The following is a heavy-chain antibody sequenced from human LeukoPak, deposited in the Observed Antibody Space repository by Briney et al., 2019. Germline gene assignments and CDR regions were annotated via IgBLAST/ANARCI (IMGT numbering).Heavy chain of an antibody. D-gene: IGHD1-7*01. V-gene: IGHV1-46*01. CDR1: GYTFTSYY. J-gene: IGHJ4*02. CDR3: ASPSITGTKSPLDY. Sequence: ASVKVSCKASGYTFTSYYMHWVRQAPGQGLEWMGIINPSGGSTSYARKFQGRVTMTRDMSTSTVYMELSSLRSEDTAVYYCASPSITGTKSPLDYWGQGTLVTVSS. CDR2: INPSGGST.